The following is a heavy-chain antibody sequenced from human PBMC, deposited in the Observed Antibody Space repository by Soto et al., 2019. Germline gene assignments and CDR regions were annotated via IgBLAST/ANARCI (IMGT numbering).Heavy chain of an antibody. Sequence: QVQLQQWGAELLKPSETLSLTCAVYGESFSGFYWTWIRQPPGKGLEWIGEIHHSGRATYNPSLKSRVTISVDTSKNQFFLKVASVTAADTAVYYCARAMGGYPLDYWGQGTLVTVSS. CDR1: GESFSGFY. CDR2: IHHSGRA. CDR3: ARAMGGYPLDY. J-gene: IGHJ4*02. V-gene: IGHV4-34*01. D-gene: IGHD3-16*02.